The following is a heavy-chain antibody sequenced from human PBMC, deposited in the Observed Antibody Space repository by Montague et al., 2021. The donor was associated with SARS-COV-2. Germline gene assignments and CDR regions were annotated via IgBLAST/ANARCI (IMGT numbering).Heavy chain of an antibody. D-gene: IGHD1-14*01. V-gene: IGHV4-59*01. Sequence: SETLSLTCTVSGGSFSTYYWTWIRHPPTKGLEWIGNVFLSGNINRNPSCNSRVSMLVDTSKNQFFLVLNSVTPADTAVYYCAGAQPRTIEFWGQGTLVTVSS. CDR2: VFLSGNI. J-gene: IGHJ4*02. CDR1: GGSFSTYY. CDR3: AGAQPRTIEF.